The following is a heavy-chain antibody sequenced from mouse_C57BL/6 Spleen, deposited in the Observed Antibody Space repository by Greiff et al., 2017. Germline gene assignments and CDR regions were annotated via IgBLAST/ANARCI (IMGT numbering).Heavy chain of an antibody. J-gene: IGHJ1*03. Sequence: EVKLVESGGGLVKPGGSLKLSCAASGFTFSDYGMHWVRQAPEKGLEWVAYISSGSSTIYYADTVKGRFTISRDNAKNTLFLQMTSLRSEDAAMYYCARAHYYGSSAYWYCVVGGTGTTVTVSS. CDR3: ARAHYYGSSAYWYCVV. D-gene: IGHD1-1*01. CDR2: ISSGSSTI. CDR1: GFTFSDYG. V-gene: IGHV5-17*01.